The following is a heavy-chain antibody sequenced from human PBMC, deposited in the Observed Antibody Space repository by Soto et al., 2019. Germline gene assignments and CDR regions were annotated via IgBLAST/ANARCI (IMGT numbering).Heavy chain of an antibody. V-gene: IGHV3-30-3*01. Sequence: GGSLRLSCAASGFTFSSYAMHWVRQAPGKGLEWVAVISYDGSNKYYADSVKGRFTISRDNSKNTLYLQMNSLRAEETAVYYCARYASGWYNYYYYGMDVWGQGTTVTVSS. CDR2: ISYDGSNK. D-gene: IGHD6-19*01. CDR1: GFTFSSYA. J-gene: IGHJ6*02. CDR3: ARYASGWYNYYYYGMDV.